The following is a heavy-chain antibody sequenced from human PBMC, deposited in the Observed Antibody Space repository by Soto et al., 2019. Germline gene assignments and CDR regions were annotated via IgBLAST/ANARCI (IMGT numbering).Heavy chain of an antibody. D-gene: IGHD6-6*01. V-gene: IGHV4-39*01. CDR3: ARRSSSSHYFDY. Sequence: SETLSLTCTVSGGSIRSSSYYWGWIRQPPGKGLEWIGSIYYSGSTYYNPSLKSRVTISVDTSKNQFSLKLSSVTAADTAVYYCARRSSSSHYFDYWGRGTLVTVSS. CDR1: GGSIRSSSYY. J-gene: IGHJ4*02. CDR2: IYYSGST.